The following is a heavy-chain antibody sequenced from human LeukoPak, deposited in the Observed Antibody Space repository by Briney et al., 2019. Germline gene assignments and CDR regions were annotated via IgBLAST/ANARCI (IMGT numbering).Heavy chain of an antibody. CDR2: ISPYNGNT. J-gene: IGHJ2*01. Sequence: GASVKVPCTASGYTFSSYAISWVRQAPGQGLEWMGWISPYNGNTNSAQRFQGRVTMTTDTSTSAAYMELTSLRPDDTAVYYCARDKTWYFDLWGRGTLVTVSS. CDR3: ARDKTWYFDL. CDR1: GYTFSSYA. V-gene: IGHV1-18*01.